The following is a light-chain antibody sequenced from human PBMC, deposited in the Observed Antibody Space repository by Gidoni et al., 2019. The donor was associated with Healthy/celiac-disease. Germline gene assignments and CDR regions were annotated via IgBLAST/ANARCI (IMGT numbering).Light chain of an antibody. J-gene: IGKJ5*01. V-gene: IGKV3-11*01. CDR2: DAS. CDR1: QSVSSY. CDR3: QQRSNWPPENT. Sequence: EIVLTQSPATLSLSPGERATLSCRASQSVSSYLAWYQQKPGQAPRLLIYDASNRATGIPARFSGGGSGTDFTLTISSLEPEDFAVYYCQQRSNWPPENTFXXXTRLEIK.